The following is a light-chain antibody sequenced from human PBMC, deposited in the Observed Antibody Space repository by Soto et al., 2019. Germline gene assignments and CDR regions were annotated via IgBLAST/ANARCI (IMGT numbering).Light chain of an antibody. V-gene: IGKV3-20*01. J-gene: IGKJ1*01. CDR3: QQYGSSPPRT. CDR1: QSVSNDF. CDR2: GAS. Sequence: EIVLTQSPGILSLSPGERATLSCRASQSVSNDFLACYQQKPGQAPRLLIYGASTRATDVPDRFSGSGSGADFTLSISRLEPEDFAVYYCQQYGSSPPRTFGQGTKVEMK.